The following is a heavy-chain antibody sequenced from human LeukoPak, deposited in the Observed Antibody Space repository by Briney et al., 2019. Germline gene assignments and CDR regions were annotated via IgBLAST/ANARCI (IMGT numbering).Heavy chain of an antibody. J-gene: IGHJ4*02. Sequence: SETLSLTCTVSGGSISSHYWSWIRQPPGKELEWIGFIFSSGITNYNPSLKSGITISIDTSKNQFSLMLSAVSAADTAVYYCARHRLGIRDFDYWGQGTPVTVSS. V-gene: IGHV4-4*09. CDR1: GGSISSHY. CDR2: IFSSGIT. D-gene: IGHD1-26*01. CDR3: ARHRLGIRDFDY.